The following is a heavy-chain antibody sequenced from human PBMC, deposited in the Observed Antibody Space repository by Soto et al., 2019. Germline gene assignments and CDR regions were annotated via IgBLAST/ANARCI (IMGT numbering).Heavy chain of an antibody. CDR1: GGSVSSGSYY. J-gene: IGHJ5*02. V-gene: IGHV4-61*01. CDR2: IYNSGNT. D-gene: IGHD4-4*01. Sequence: QVQLQESGPGLVKPSETLSLTCTVSGGSVSSGSYYWSWIRQPPGKGLEWIGYIYNSGNTNHNPPLKSRVSISIDTSNNQISLKLSSVTAADTAVYYCAGDYSIPWGQGTLVTVSS. CDR3: AGDYSIP.